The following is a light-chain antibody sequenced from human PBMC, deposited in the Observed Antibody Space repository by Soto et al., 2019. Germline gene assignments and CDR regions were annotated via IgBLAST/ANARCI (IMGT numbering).Light chain of an antibody. Sequence: QSALTHAPSACGSPGQSVPISCTGTSSDVGAYNYVSWYQQLPGKAPKLIIYEVSKRPSGVPDRFSGSKSGNTASLTVSGLQAEDEADYYCTSYAGTYSFFYVFGTGTKVTVL. V-gene: IGLV2-8*01. CDR1: SSDVGAYNY. CDR3: TSYAGTYSFFYV. CDR2: EVS. J-gene: IGLJ1*01.